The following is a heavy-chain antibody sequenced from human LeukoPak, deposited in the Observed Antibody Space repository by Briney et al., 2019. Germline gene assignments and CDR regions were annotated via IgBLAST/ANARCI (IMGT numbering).Heavy chain of an antibody. D-gene: IGHD3-22*01. J-gene: IGHJ3*02. CDR2: IYSGGST. V-gene: IGHV3-53*01. CDR1: GFTVSSNY. Sequence: GGSLRLSCAASGFTVSSNYMSWVRQAPGKGLEWVSVIYSGGSTYYADSVKGRFTISRDNAKNSLYLQMNSLRAEDTAVYYCARGGYYDSSGRIWGQGTMVTVSS. CDR3: ARGGYYDSSGRI.